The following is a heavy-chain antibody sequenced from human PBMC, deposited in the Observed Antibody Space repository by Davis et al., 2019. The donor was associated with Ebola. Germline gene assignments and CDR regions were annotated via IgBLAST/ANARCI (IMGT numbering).Heavy chain of an antibody. D-gene: IGHD6-19*01. V-gene: IGHV3-74*01. Sequence: PGGSLRLSCAASGFTFSSFWMHWVRQAPGKGLVWVSRINRDGSGTTYADSVKGRFTISRDNAKNSLYLQMNSLRAEDTAVYYCARASYGGSGWYEYFDYWGQGTLVTVSS. CDR3: ARASYGGSGWYEYFDY. CDR1: GFTFSSFW. J-gene: IGHJ4*02. CDR2: INRDGSGT.